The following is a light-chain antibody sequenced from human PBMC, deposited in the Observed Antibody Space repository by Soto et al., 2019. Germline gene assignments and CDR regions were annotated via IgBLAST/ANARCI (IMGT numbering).Light chain of an antibody. Sequence: DIQMTQSPSTLSASIGDIVTITCRASQNINNWIAWYQQKPGKAPKFLIYDASTLESGVPSRFSGSGFGTEFRLTISSLQPDDFGSYYCQHMRTFGQGTKVDIK. J-gene: IGKJ1*01. V-gene: IGKV1-5*01. CDR2: DAS. CDR3: QHMRT. CDR1: QNINNW.